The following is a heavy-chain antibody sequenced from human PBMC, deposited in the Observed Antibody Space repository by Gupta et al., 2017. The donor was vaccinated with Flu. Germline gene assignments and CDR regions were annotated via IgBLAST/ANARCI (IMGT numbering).Heavy chain of an antibody. CDR1: GFFFSDSH. Sequence: EVHLVESGGHLVQPGGSLSLSCAASGFFFSDSHMNWVRQAPGKGLEWVAYIGSGGNVDNADSVKGRFTISRDNAKNSLYLEMNSLRDEDTALYYCVRDHDWAFTNWGQGTLVTVSS. J-gene: IGHJ4*02. D-gene: IGHD3-9*01. V-gene: IGHV3-48*02. CDR3: VRDHDWAFTN. CDR2: IGSGGNV.